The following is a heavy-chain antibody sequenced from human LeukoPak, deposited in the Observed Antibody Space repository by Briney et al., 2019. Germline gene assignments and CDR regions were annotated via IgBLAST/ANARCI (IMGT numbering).Heavy chain of an antibody. J-gene: IGHJ4*02. CDR2: IYYSGST. D-gene: IGHD1-26*01. Sequence: SETLSLTCTVSGGSISTYYWNWIRQSPGKGLEWIGNIYYSGSTNYNPSLKSRVTISVDTSKNQFSLKLSSVAAADTAVYYCARLEWELNFDYWGQGTLVTVSS. V-gene: IGHV4-59*08. CDR3: ARLEWELNFDY. CDR1: GGSISTYY.